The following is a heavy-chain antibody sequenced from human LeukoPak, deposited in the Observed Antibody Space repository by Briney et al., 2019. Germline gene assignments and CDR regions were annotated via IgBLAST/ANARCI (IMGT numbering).Heavy chain of an antibody. V-gene: IGHV4-61*01. J-gene: IGHJ5*02. CDR2: IYYSGST. CDR3: ARSGVRLRYFDWFHWFDP. Sequence: PSETLSLTCSVAGYSISSGYYWGWIRQPPGKGLEWIGYIYYSGSTNYNPSLKSRVTISVDTSKNQFSLKLSSVTAADTAVYYCARSGVRLRYFDWFHWFDPWGQGTLVTVSS. D-gene: IGHD3-9*01. CDR1: GYSISSGYY.